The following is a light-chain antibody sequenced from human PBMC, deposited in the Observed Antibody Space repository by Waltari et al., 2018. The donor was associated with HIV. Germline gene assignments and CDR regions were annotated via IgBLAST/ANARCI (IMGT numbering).Light chain of an antibody. V-gene: IGLV3-21*02. CDR2: DDS. CDR3: QVWDASSDHLVI. J-gene: IGLJ2*01. Sequence: SFVLTQPPSVSVAPGQTARITCGGNNIGDTTVHWYQQKPGQAPLLVVYDDSDRPSGIPERFSGSNSWNTATLTISRVEAGDEADYYCQVWDASSDHLVIFGGGTKLTVL. CDR1: NIGDTT.